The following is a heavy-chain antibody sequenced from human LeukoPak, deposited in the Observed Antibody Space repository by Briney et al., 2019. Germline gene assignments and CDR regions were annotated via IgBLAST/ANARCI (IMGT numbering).Heavy chain of an antibody. Sequence: ASVKVSCKASGYTFTGYHMHWVRQAPGQGLEWMGWINPNSGGTNYAQKFQGRVTMTRDTSISTAYMELSRLRSDDTAVYYCAREGSTVTTSGDYWGQGTLVTVSS. J-gene: IGHJ4*02. CDR3: AREGSTVTTSGDY. V-gene: IGHV1-2*02. CDR1: GYTFTGYH. D-gene: IGHD4-11*01. CDR2: INPNSGGT.